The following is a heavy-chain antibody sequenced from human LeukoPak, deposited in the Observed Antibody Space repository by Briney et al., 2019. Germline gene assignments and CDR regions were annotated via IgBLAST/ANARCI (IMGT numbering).Heavy chain of an antibody. V-gene: IGHV4-59*08. J-gene: IGHJ5*02. CDR1: GGSISSYY. D-gene: IGHD3-9*01. CDR3: ARHSSYGILTGYLEGWFDP. CDR2: IYYSGNT. Sequence: SETLSLTCTVSGGSISSYYWSWIRQPPGKGLEWVGYIYYSGNTNYNPSLKSRVTISVDTSKNQFSLKLSSVTAADTAVYYCARHSSYGILTGYLEGWFDPWGQGTLVTVSS.